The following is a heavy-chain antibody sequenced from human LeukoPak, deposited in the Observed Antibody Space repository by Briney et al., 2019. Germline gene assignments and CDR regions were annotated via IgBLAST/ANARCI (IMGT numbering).Heavy chain of an antibody. V-gene: IGHV1-2*02. CDR1: GYTFSGHY. CDR2: INPNNGDT. CDR3: ARVARDSSSWHRAFDI. J-gene: IGHJ3*02. D-gene: IGHD6-13*01. Sequence: ASVKVSCTASGYTFSGHYIHWVRQAPGQGLEWMGWINPNNGDTNCAQNFQGRVTMTRDTSITTAYMALSRLRSDDTAVYYCARVARDSSSWHRAFDIWGQGTMVTVSS.